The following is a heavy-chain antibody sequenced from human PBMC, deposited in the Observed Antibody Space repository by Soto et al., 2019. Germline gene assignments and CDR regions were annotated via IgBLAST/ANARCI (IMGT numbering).Heavy chain of an antibody. CDR3: AREPSYSGSPPPPDY. V-gene: IGHV3-21*01. D-gene: IGHD1-26*01. CDR1: GFTFSSYS. CDR2: ISSSSSYI. J-gene: IGHJ4*02. Sequence: GGSLRLSCAASGFTFSSYSMNWVRQAPGKGLEWVSSISSSSSYIYYADSVKGRFTISRDNAKNSLYLQMNSLRAEDTAVYYSAREPSYSGSPPPPDYWGQGTLVTVSS.